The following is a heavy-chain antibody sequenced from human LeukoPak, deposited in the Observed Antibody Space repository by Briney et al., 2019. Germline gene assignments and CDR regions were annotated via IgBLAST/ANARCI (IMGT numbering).Heavy chain of an antibody. CDR3: ARLLGGAYSSSSSYYFDY. J-gene: IGHJ4*02. V-gene: IGHV4-39*01. Sequence: PSETLSLTCTVSGGSISSSSYHWGWIRQPPGKGLEWIGSIYYSGSTYYNPSLKSRVTISVDTSKNQFSLKLSSVTAADTAVYYCARLLGGAYSSSSSYYFDYWGQGTLVTVSS. CDR2: IYYSGST. D-gene: IGHD6-13*01. CDR1: GGSISSSSYH.